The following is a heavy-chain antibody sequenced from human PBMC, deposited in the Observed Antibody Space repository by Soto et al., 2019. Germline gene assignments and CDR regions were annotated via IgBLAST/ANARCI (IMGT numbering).Heavy chain of an antibody. CDR2: ISPYNGNT. V-gene: IGHV1-18*01. CDR1: GYTFTSYG. J-gene: IGHJ4*02. Sequence: ASVKVSCKASGYTFTSYGISWVRQAPGQGLEWMGWISPYNGNTNYAQKFQGRVTMTTDTSTSTGYMELRSLRSDDTAVYYCATRSPAFDYWGQGTLVTVSS. CDR3: ATRSPAFDY.